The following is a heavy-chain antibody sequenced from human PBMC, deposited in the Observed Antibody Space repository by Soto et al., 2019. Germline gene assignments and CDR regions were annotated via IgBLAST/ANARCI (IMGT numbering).Heavy chain of an antibody. CDR1: GHAFSSFG. CDR2: ISAYNGQT. J-gene: IGHJ4*02. Sequence: ASVKVSCKASGHAFSSFGISWVRQAPGQGLEWMGWISAYNGQTNFAQKLQGRVTMTTDTSTSTAYMELKSLRSDGTAVYYCASVFTYFGYYKYYFDYWGQGTLVTVSS. CDR3: ASVFTYFGYYKYYFDY. V-gene: IGHV1-18*04. D-gene: IGHD4-17*01.